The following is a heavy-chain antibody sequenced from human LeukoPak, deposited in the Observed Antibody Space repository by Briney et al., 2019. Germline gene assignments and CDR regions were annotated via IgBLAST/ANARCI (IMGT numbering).Heavy chain of an antibody. D-gene: IGHD1-26*01. CDR1: GFTFSSYG. J-gene: IGHJ3*02. Sequence: PGRSLRLSCAASGFTFSSYGMHWVRQAPGKGLEWVAVIWYDGSNKYYADSVKGRFTISRDNSKNTLYLQMNSLRAEDTAVYYCARIEWERLGRAFDIWGQGTMVTVSS. CDR3: ARIEWERLGRAFDI. CDR2: IWYDGSNK. V-gene: IGHV3-33*01.